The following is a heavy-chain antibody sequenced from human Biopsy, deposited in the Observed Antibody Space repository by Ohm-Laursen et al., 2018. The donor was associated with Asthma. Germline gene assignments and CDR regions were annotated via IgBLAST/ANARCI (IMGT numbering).Heavy chain of an antibody. Sequence: PSETLSLTCIVSRGYIRSYDHHWAWIRKPPGRGLEWIGSGFNSGTTHYSPSLARRVSISVDTSMNQFSMTLRSVTAADTAVYFCARVASYGDIYFAIDVWGPGTTVSV. V-gene: IGHV4-30-4*01. D-gene: IGHD4-17*01. J-gene: IGHJ6*02. CDR2: GFNSGTT. CDR3: ARVASYGDIYFAIDV. CDR1: RGYIRSYDHH.